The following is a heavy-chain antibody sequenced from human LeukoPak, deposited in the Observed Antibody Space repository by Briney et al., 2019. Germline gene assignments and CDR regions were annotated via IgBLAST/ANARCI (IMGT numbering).Heavy chain of an antibody. CDR1: GYTFTNYW. CDR2: FFPGDSDT. V-gene: IGHV5-51*01. D-gene: IGHD2-2*01. Sequence: GESLRISCKGSGYTFTNYWIGWVRQMPGKGLEWMAIFFPGDSDTRYSPSFQGQVTISADKSITTAYLQWSSLRASDTAMYYCARHYCTSTSCFRSEYLQHWGQGTLVTVSS. J-gene: IGHJ1*01. CDR3: ARHYCTSTSCFRSEYLQH.